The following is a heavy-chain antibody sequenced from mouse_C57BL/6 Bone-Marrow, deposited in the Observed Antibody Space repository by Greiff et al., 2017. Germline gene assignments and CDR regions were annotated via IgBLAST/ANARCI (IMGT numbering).Heavy chain of an antibody. CDR2: INPNNGGT. J-gene: IGHJ2*01. V-gene: IGHV1-22*01. D-gene: IGHD1-1*01. Sequence: VQLKESGPGLVKPGASVKMSCTASGYTFTDYNMHWVKQSHGRSLEWIGYINPNNGGTSYNQKFKGKATLTVNKSSSTAYMELRSLTSEDSAVXSCASRGYYGSSHFDYWGQGTTLTVSS. CDR1: GYTFTDYN. CDR3: ASRGYYGSSHFDY.